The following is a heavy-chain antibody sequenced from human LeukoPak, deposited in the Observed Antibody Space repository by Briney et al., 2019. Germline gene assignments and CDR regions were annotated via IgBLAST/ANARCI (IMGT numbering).Heavy chain of an antibody. J-gene: IGHJ4*02. CDR1: GFTFSSYW. CDR3: ARDPSRWLQFSDY. D-gene: IGHD5-24*01. V-gene: IGHV3-7*01. CDR2: ITQDGSEK. Sequence: GGSLRLSCAASGFTFSSYWMSWVRQAPGKGLEWVANITQDGSEKYYVDSVKGRFTISRDNAKNSLYLQMNSLRAEDTAVYYCARDPSRWLQFSDYWGQGTLVTVSS.